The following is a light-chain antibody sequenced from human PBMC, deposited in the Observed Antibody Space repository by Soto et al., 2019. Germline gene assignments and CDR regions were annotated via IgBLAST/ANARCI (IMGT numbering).Light chain of an antibody. CDR1: QSVSSRS. CDR2: DAS. V-gene: IGKV3-20*01. CDR3: QQYERGFT. J-gene: IGKJ3*01. Sequence: EIVLTQSPGTLSLSPGERATLSCRASQSVSSRSLAWYQQKPGQAPRLLIYDASTRATGIPDRLSGSGSGTDFSLTISRLEPEDFAVYDCQQYERGFTFGPGTKVDIK.